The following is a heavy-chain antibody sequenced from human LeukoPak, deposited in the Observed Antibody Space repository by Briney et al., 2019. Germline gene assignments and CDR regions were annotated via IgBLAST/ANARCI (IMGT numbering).Heavy chain of an antibody. CDR1: GFTFSSYA. D-gene: IGHD5-18*01. V-gene: IGHV3-23*01. CDR2: ISGSGGST. Sequence: GGSLRLSCAASGFTFSSYAMSWVRQAPGKGLEWVSAISGSGGSTYYADSVKGRFTNSRDNSKNTLYLQMNNLRAEDTAVYYCAKDVLSYADAFDIWGQGTMVTVSS. CDR3: AKDVLSYADAFDI. J-gene: IGHJ3*02.